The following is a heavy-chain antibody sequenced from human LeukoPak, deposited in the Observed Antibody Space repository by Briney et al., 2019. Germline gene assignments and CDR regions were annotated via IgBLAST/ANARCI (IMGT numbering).Heavy chain of an antibody. CDR3: AGIYCSGTSCYFYY. CDR2: IYHGGST. V-gene: IGHV4-4*02. J-gene: IGHJ4*02. Sequence: SGTLSLTCAVSGGSISSSNWWWVGRPPPGKGLGWIMIIYHGGSTNYNPSLKSRVTISVDKSKNQFFLKLRSVTDADTAVYYCAGIYCSGTSCYFYYWGQGTLVTVSS. CDR1: GGSISSSNW. D-gene: IGHD2-2*01.